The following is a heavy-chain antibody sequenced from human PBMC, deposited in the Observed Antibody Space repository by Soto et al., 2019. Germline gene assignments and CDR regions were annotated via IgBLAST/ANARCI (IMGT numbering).Heavy chain of an antibody. CDR1: GGSISGGDYY. J-gene: IGHJ6*02. V-gene: IGHV4-30-4*01. CDR2: IYYSGST. CDR3: ARGETTVTSATSYYYYYGMDV. Sequence: PSETLSLTCTVSGGSISGGDYYWSWIRQPPGKGLEWIGYIYYSGSTYYNPSLKSRVTISVDTSKNQFSLKLSSVTAADTAVYYCARGETTVTSATSYYYYYGMDVWGQGTTVTVSS. D-gene: IGHD4-4*01.